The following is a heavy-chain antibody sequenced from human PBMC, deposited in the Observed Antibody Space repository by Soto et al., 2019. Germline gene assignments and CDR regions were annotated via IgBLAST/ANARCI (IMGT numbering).Heavy chain of an antibody. D-gene: IGHD3-3*01. J-gene: IGHJ4*02. CDR1: GYTFTSYG. CDR2: ISAYNGNT. V-gene: IGHV1-18*01. Sequence: ASVKVSCKASGYTFTSYGISWVRQAPGQGLEWMGWISAYNGNTNYAQKLQGRVTMTTDTSTSTAYMELRSPRSDDTAVYYCASKPYYDFWSGYYDYWGQGTLVTVSS. CDR3: ASKPYYDFWSGYYDY.